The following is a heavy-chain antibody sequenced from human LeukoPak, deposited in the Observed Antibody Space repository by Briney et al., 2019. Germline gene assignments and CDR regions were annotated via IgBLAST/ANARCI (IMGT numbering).Heavy chain of an antibody. CDR1: GFTLSSFG. V-gene: IGHV3-30*03. CDR2: ISYDGSDK. J-gene: IGHJ4*02. D-gene: IGHD6-19*01. CDR3: AQAHRSGWQFFDY. Sequence: PGGSLRLSCAASGFTLSSFGMHWVRQVPGKGLDWVAVISYDGSDKYYADSVKGRFTISRDNSKNTLYLQMNSLRAEDTAVYCCAQAHRSGWQFFDYWGQGTLVTVSS.